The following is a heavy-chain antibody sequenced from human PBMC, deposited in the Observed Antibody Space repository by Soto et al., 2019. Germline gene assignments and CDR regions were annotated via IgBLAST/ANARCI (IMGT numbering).Heavy chain of an antibody. J-gene: IGHJ5*02. CDR2: INSDGSST. V-gene: IGHV3-74*01. D-gene: IGHD3-9*01. CDR1: GFTFSSYW. Sequence: GGSLRLSCAASGFTFSSYWMHWVRQAPGKGLVWVSRINSDGSSTSYADSVKGRFTISRDNAKNTLYLQMNSLRAEDTAVHYCARENVLIRYFDWLQFDPWGQGTLVTVSS. CDR3: ARENVLIRYFDWLQFDP.